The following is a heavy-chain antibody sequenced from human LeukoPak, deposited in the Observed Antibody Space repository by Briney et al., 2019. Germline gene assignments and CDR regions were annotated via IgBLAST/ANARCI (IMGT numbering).Heavy chain of an antibody. CDR2: IKSKTDGGTT. J-gene: IGHJ4*02. CDR1: TFSLSAYN. Sequence: GGSLRLSCAASTFSLSAYNMNWVRQAPGKGLEWVGRIKSKTDGGTTDYAAPVKGRFTISRDDSKNTLYLQMNSLKTEDTAVYYCTTDQAAAEIHMDIDYWGQGTLVTVSS. D-gene: IGHD3/OR15-3a*01. V-gene: IGHV3-15*01. CDR3: TTDQAAAEIHMDIDY.